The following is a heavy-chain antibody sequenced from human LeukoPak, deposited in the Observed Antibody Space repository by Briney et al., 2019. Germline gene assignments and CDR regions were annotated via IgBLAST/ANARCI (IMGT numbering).Heavy chain of an antibody. CDR2: IYSGGST. V-gene: IGHV3-53*01. CDR3: ASYGSGESYGMDV. D-gene: IGHD3-10*01. Sequence: GGSLRLSCAASGFTVSSNYMSWVRQAPGKGLEWVSVIYSGGSTYYADFVKGRFTISRDNSKNTLYLQMNSLRAEDTAVYYCASYGSGESYGMDVWGQGTTVTVSS. J-gene: IGHJ6*02. CDR1: GFTVSSNY.